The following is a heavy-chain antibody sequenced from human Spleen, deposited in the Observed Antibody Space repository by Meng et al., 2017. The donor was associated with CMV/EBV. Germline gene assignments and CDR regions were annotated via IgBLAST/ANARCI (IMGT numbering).Heavy chain of an antibody. D-gene: IGHD1-26*01. CDR1: GVNFNFNAYA. CDR3: ARGIYSGSYYYGD. J-gene: IGHJ4*02. V-gene: IGHV1-69*10. Sequence: SVKVSCKSSGVNFNFNAYAINWVRQAPGQGLEWVGGIIPVINEPDYAQKFRARVTITADKSTRTVYMELSSLRSEDTAVYYCARGIYSGSYYYGDWGQGTLVTVSS. CDR2: IIPVINEP.